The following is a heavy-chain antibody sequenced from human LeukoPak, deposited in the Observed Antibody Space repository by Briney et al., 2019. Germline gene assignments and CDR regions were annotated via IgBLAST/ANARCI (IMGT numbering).Heavy chain of an antibody. V-gene: IGHV1-69*02. CDR1: GGTFSSYT. Sequence: SVKVSCKASGGTFSSYTISWVRQAPGQGLEWMGRIIPILGIANYAQKFQGRVTITADKSTSTAYMEVSSLRSEDTAVYYCARGYSTYVGYFDYWGQGTLVTVSS. CDR3: ARGYSTYVGYFDY. J-gene: IGHJ4*02. D-gene: IGHD4-11*01. CDR2: IIPILGIA.